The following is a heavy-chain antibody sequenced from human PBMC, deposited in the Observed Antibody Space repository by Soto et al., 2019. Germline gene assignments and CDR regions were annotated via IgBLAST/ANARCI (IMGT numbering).Heavy chain of an antibody. CDR3: ARDSPEVTTRAY. J-gene: IGHJ4*02. CDR2: ISSSSSTI. D-gene: IGHD2-21*02. Sequence: EVQLVESGGGLVQPGGSLRLSCAASGFTFSSYSMNWVRQAPGKGLEWVSYISSSSSTIYYADSVKGRFNISRDNAQNSVYLQMTSLRDEDAAVYYCARDSPEVTTRAYWGQGTLVTVSS. CDR1: GFTFSSYS. V-gene: IGHV3-48*02.